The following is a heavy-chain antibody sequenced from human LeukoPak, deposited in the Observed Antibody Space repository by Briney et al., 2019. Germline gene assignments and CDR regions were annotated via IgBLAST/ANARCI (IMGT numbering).Heavy chain of an antibody. CDR3: ARHPSGRMWLQQGGWFDP. Sequence: PSETLSLTCTVSGGSISSSSYYWGWIRQPPGKGLEWIGSIYYSGSTYYNPSLKSRVTISVDTSKNQFSLKLSSVTAADTAVYYCARHPSGRMWLQQGGWFDPWGQGTLVTVSS. J-gene: IGHJ5*02. V-gene: IGHV4-39*01. D-gene: IGHD5-24*01. CDR1: GGSISSSSYY. CDR2: IYYSGST.